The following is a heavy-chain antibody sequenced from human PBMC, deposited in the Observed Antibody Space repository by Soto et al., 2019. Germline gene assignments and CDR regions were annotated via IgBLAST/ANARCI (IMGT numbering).Heavy chain of an antibody. J-gene: IGHJ5*01. V-gene: IGHV3-48*02. CDR2: ISSSSSTI. CDR1: GFTFSSYS. D-gene: IGHD3-3*02. CDR3: GRESPFFELLSLNWFDP. Sequence: EVQLVESGGGLVQPGGSLRLSCAASGFTFSSYSMNWVRQAPGKGLEWVSYISSSSSTIYYADSVKGRFTISRDNAKNSLFLQMNRLREEDTAVDYCGRESPFFELLSLNWFDPLGQGNLGTVS.